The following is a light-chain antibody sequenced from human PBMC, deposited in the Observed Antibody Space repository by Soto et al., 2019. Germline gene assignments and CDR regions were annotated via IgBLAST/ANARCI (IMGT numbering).Light chain of an antibody. Sequence: EVVLTQSPGTLSLSPGDXATLSCRASQSVSGSDLAWYQQKPGQAPRLLISGVSNRATGTPDRFSGSWSGTDFTLTISSLEPEDVAVFYCHQYGISPPTFGPGTKVDIK. CDR3: HQYGISPPT. V-gene: IGKV3-20*01. CDR2: GVS. J-gene: IGKJ1*01. CDR1: QSVSGSD.